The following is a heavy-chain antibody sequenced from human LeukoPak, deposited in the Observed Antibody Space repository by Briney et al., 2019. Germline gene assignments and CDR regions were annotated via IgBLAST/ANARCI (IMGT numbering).Heavy chain of an antibody. V-gene: IGHV4-34*01. CDR1: GGSFSGYY. Sequence: SETLSLTCAVYGGSFSGYYWSWIRQPPGKGLEWIGEINHSGSTNYNPSLKSRVPISVDTSKNQFSLKLSSVTAADTAVYYCARGSSWYRGEYFQHWGQGTLVTVSS. CDR3: ARGSSWYRGEYFQH. D-gene: IGHD6-13*01. CDR2: INHSGST. J-gene: IGHJ1*01.